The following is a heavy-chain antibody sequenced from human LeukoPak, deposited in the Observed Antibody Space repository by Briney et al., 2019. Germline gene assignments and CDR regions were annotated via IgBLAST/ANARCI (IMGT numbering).Heavy chain of an antibody. D-gene: IGHD6-19*01. V-gene: IGHV3-23*01. CDR3: AKDLGSSGWYIDY. Sequence: GGSLRLSCAASGFTFSTYGVYWVRQAPGKGLEWVSSDSGGSSYYADSVKGRFTISRDNSKNTLYLQMNSLRAEDTAVYYCAKDLGSSGWYIDYWGQGTLVTVSS. CDR1: GFTFSTYG. J-gene: IGHJ4*02. CDR2: DSGGSS.